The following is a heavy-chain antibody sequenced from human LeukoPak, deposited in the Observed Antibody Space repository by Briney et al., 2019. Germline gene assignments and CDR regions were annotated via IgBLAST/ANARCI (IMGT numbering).Heavy chain of an antibody. CDR2: IYYSGST. CDR1: GGSISSYY. V-gene: IGHV4-59*01. J-gene: IGHJ3*02. D-gene: IGHD1-26*01. Sequence: SETLSLTCTVSGGSISSYYWSWIRQPPGKGLEWIGYIYYSGSTNYNPSLKSRVTISVDTSKNQFSLKLSSVTAVDTAVYYCARVLAYSGSYLDAFDIWGQGTMVTVSS. CDR3: ARVLAYSGSYLDAFDI.